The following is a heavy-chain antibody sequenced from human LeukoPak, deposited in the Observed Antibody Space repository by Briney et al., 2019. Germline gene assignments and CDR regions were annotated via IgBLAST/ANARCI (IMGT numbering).Heavy chain of an antibody. Sequence: GGSLRLSCAASGFAFSSYAMKWVRQAPGKGLEWVSGISGSGGNTDYADSVKGRFTISRDNSKNTLYLQMASLRAEDTAVYYCATSQWLVRDKRENFDYWGQGTLVTVSS. CDR2: ISGSGGNT. CDR3: ATSQWLVRDKRENFDY. CDR1: GFAFSSYA. J-gene: IGHJ4*02. V-gene: IGHV3-23*01. D-gene: IGHD6-19*01.